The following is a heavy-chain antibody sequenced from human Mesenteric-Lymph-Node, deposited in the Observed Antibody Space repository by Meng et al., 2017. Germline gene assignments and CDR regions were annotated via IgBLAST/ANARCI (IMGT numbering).Heavy chain of an antibody. J-gene: IGHJ3*02. CDR3: ARDVAAESSTIAFDI. D-gene: IGHD6-13*01. CDR2: ISAGNGDI. Sequence: ASVKVSCKASGYTFSTYVIHWVRQAPGQRLEWMGWISAGNGDIKYSQQFQGRITITRDTSASTAYMELSSLRSDDTAVYYCARDVAAESSTIAFDIWGQGTMVTVSS. CDR1: GYTFSTYV. V-gene: IGHV1-3*01.